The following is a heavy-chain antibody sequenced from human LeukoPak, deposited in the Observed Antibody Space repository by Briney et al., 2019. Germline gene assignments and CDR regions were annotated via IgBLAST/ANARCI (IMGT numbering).Heavy chain of an antibody. CDR2: ISGSVGSL. CDR1: VVTFCIDA. V-gene: IGHV3-23*01. Sequence: VGCPRLSPAPSVVTFCIDAMSSGSASPGGRVWSVSAISGSVGSLYYADSVKGRFTISRDNSKNTLYLQMNSLRAEDTAVYYWAKEMGALARYDISGYYYGSSYFDYWGQGTLVTVSS. CDR3: AKEMGALARYDISGYYYGSSYFDY. D-gene: IGHD3-22*01. J-gene: IGHJ4*02.